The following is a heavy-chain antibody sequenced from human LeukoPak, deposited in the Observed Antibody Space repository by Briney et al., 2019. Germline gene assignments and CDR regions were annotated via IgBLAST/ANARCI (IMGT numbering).Heavy chain of an antibody. Sequence: SETLSLTCTVSGGSISSGSYYWSWIRQPAGKGLEWIGRIYTSGSTNYNPSLKGRVTISVDTSKNQFSLKLSSVTAADTAVYYCARVAPSWYSSSSSWFDPWGQGTLVTVSS. CDR2: IYTSGST. D-gene: IGHD6-6*01. J-gene: IGHJ5*02. CDR1: GGSISSGSYY. CDR3: ARVAPSWYSSSSSWFDP. V-gene: IGHV4-61*02.